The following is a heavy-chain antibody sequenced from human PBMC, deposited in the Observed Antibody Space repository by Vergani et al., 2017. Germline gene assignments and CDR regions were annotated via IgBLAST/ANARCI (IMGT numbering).Heavy chain of an antibody. D-gene: IGHD2-2*01. J-gene: IGHJ6*03. CDR2: ISYDGSNK. CDR1: GFTFSSYG. CDR3: AKDARMVVVPAGYMDV. V-gene: IGHV3-30*18. Sequence: QVQLVESGGGVVQPGRSLRLSCAASGFTFSSYGMHWVRQAPGKGLEWVAVISYDGSNKYYADSVKGRFTISRDNSKNTLYLQMNSLRAEDTAVYYCAKDARMVVVPAGYMDVWGKGTTVTVSS.